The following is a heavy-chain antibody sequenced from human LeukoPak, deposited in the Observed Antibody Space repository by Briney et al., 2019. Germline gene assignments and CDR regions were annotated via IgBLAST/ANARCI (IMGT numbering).Heavy chain of an antibody. CDR3: AKLYYDFWSGYYSTPDDAFDI. CDR1: GFTFSSYA. Sequence: GGSLRLSCAASGFTFSSYAMSWVRQAPGKGLEWVSVISGSGGSTYYADSVKGRFTISRDNSKNTLYLQMNSLRAEDTAVYYCAKLYYDFWSGYYSTPDDAFDIWGQGTMVTVSS. CDR2: ISGSGGST. D-gene: IGHD3-3*01. V-gene: IGHV3-23*01. J-gene: IGHJ3*02.